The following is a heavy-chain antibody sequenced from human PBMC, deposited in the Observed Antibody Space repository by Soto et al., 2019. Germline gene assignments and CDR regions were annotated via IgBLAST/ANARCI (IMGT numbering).Heavy chain of an antibody. D-gene: IGHD3-10*01. V-gene: IGHV2-5*02. CDR1: GFSLSTSGVG. Sequence: QITLKESGPTLVKPTQTLTLTCTFSGFSLSTSGVGVGWIRQPPGKALEWLALIYWDDDKRYSPSLKSRLTITKDTAKNPVVLTLTNMDPVDTATYYCAHFTLLWFGEFPYFDYWGQGTLVTVSS. CDR2: IYWDDDK. CDR3: AHFTLLWFGEFPYFDY. J-gene: IGHJ4*02.